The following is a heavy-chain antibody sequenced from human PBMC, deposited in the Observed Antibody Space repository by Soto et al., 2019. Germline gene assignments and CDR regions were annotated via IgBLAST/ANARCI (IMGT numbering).Heavy chain of an antibody. CDR3: ARESEGLVYCMDV. CDR1: GFTFSSNH. D-gene: IGHD6-19*01. V-gene: IGHV3-48*02. CDR2: ISKSSSTI. J-gene: IGHJ6*02. Sequence: EVQLVESGGGLVQPGGSLRLSCAASGFTFSSNHMNWVRQAPGKGLEWVSYISKSSSTIYYADSVKGRFTISRDNAKNSLYLQMNGLRDEDMAVYYCARESEGLVYCMDVWCQGTTVTVSS.